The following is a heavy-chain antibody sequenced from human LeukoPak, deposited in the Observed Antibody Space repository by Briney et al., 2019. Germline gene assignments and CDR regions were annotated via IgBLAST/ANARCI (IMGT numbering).Heavy chain of an antibody. J-gene: IGHJ4*02. V-gene: IGHV3-23*01. CDR3: AKDLSITMVRAADY. CDR2: ISGSGGVT. D-gene: IGHD3-10*01. Sequence: GGSLRLSCAASGFTFSIYAMSWVRQAPGKGLEWVSTISGSGGVTYYADSVKGRFTVSRDNYKNTLYLQMNSLRAEDTAVYYCAKDLSITMVRAADYWGQGTLVTVSS. CDR1: GFTFSIYA.